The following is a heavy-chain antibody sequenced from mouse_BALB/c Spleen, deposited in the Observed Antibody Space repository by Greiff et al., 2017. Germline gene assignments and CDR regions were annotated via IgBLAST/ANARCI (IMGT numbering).Heavy chain of an antibody. D-gene: IGHD2-14*01. V-gene: IGHV2-6-4*01. CDR1: GFSLSRYS. J-gene: IGHJ3*01. Sequence: VKLMESGPGLVAPSQSLSITCTVSGFSLSRYSVHWVRQPPGKGLEWLGMIWGGGSTDYNSALKSRLSISKDNSKSQVFLKMNSLQTDDTAMYYCSREAYYRYDGAWFAYWGQGTLVTVSA. CDR3: SREAYYRYDGAWFAY. CDR2: IWGGGST.